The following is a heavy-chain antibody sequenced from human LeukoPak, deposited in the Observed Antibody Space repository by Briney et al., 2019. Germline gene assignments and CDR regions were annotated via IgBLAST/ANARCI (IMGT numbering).Heavy chain of an antibody. CDR3: VRGGYGYPFDF. J-gene: IGHJ4*02. Sequence: PGGSLRLSCAGTGFTFSNYWMTWVRQPPGKGLESVANIKQDGSEKYYADSVKGRFTVSRDNAKNSLYLQMNSLRVDDTAVYYCVRGGYGYPFDFWGQGTLVTVSS. D-gene: IGHD5-18*01. CDR2: IKQDGSEK. V-gene: IGHV3-7*04. CDR1: GFTFSNYW.